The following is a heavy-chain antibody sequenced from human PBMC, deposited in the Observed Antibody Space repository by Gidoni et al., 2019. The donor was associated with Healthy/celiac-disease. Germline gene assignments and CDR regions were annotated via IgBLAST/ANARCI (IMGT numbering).Heavy chain of an antibody. D-gene: IGHD3-22*01. CDR2: SNSDGSST. CDR1: GFTFSSDG. J-gene: IGHJ4*02. Sequence: EVQLVESGGGLGQPGGSLRLSCAASGFTFSSDGMRWVRQDPGKGLVWVSRSNSDGSSTSYEDSVKGRFTMSRDNAKKKLYLQMTSLRAEDTAVYYCARQLTYYYDSSGPGDYWGQGTLVTVSS. V-gene: IGHV3-74*01. CDR3: ARQLTYYYDSSGPGDY.